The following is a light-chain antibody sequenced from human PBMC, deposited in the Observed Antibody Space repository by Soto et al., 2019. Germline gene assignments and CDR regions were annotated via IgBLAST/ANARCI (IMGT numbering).Light chain of an antibody. CDR2: GAS. Sequence: EIVLTQSPGTLSLSPGERATLSCRASQSISNNYLAWYQQKPGQTPRLLIYGASSRATGIPDRFSGSGSGTDFTLTISRLEPEDVADYYCQQYYSTPVTFGAGTKVEIK. V-gene: IGKV3-20*01. CDR1: QSISNNY. J-gene: IGKJ4*01. CDR3: QQYYSTPVT.